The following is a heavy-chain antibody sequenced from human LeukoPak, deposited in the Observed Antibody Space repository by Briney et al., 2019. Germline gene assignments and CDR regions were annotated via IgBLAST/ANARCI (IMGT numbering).Heavy chain of an antibody. CDR3: ARVGIVVVYAFDI. V-gene: IGHV3-33*08. J-gene: IGHJ3*02. Sequence: GGSLRLSCAASGFTFSSYEMNWVRQAPGKGLEWVAFIWSDGSNKYYADSVKGRFTISRDNAKNSLYLQMNSPRAEDTAVYYCARVGIVVVYAFDIWGQGTMVTVSS. D-gene: IGHD1-26*01. CDR2: IWSDGSNK. CDR1: GFTFSSYE.